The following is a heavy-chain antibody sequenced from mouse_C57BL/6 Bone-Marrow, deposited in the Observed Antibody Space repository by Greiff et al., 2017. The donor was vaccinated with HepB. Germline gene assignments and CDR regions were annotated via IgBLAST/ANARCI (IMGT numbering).Heavy chain of an antibody. CDR2: INPNYGTT. CDR3: ARDYGYDGYYYAMDY. V-gene: IGHV1-39*01. J-gene: IGHJ4*01. CDR1: GYSFTDYN. D-gene: IGHD2-2*01. Sequence: EVQRVESGPELVKPGASVKISCKASGYSFTDYNMNWVKQSNGKSLEWIGVINPNYGTTSYNQKFKGKATLTVDQSSSTAYMQLNSLTSEDSAVYYCARDYGYDGYYYAMDYWGQGTSVTVSS.